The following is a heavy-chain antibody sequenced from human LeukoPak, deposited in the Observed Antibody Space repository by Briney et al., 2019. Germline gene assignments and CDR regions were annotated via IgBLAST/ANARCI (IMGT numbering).Heavy chain of an antibody. V-gene: IGHV3-74*01. CDR2: INSDGSNT. D-gene: IGHD6-6*01. Sequence: GGSLRLSCAASGFTFNDYGMSWVRQAPGKGLVWVSRINSDGSNTSYADSVKGRFTISRDNAKNTLYLQMNSLRAEDTAVYYCARPLSGYSSSLGYWGQGTLVTVSS. CDR1: GFTFNDYG. CDR3: ARPLSGYSSSLGY. J-gene: IGHJ4*02.